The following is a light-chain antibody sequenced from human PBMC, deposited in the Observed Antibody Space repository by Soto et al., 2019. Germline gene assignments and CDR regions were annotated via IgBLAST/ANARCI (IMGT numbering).Light chain of an antibody. CDR1: QDITLY. J-gene: IGKJ2*01. Sequence: DIQMTQSPSSLSASVGDRVTITCQASQDITLYLNWYQHKPGKAPNLLIHDVFTLETGVPARFSGRGSGTTFTLTIINLQPEDVATYYCQQYDSRPNTFGQGTKVEIK. CDR3: QQYDSRPNT. V-gene: IGKV1-33*01. CDR2: DVF.